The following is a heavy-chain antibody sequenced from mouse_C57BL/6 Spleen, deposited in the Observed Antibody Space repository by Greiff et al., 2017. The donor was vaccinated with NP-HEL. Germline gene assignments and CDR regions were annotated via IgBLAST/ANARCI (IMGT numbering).Heavy chain of an antibody. V-gene: IGHV1-47*01. CDR3: ARRGYYGSSHWYFDV. Sequence: VKLMESGAELVKPGASVKMSCKASGYTFTTYPIEWMKQNHGKSLEWIGNFHPYNDDTKYNEKFKGKATLTVEKSSSTVYLELSRLTSDDSAVYYCARRGYYGSSHWYFDVWGTGTTVTVSS. CDR1: GYTFTTYP. D-gene: IGHD1-1*01. CDR2: FHPYNDDT. J-gene: IGHJ1*03.